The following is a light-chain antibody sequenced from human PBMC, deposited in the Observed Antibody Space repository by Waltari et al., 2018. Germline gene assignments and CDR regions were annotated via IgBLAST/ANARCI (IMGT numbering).Light chain of an antibody. CDR3: GTWDNSLSVFV. CDR1: SANIGNNY. J-gene: IGLJ1*01. Sequence: QSVLTQPPSVSAAPGQKVTISCSGSSANIGNNYVSWYQQFPGTAPTPLIDDNVRRPSGIPDRFPGSKSGTSATLGITGVQTGDEADYYCGTWDNSLSVFVFGTGTEVTVL. V-gene: IGLV1-51*01. CDR2: DNV.